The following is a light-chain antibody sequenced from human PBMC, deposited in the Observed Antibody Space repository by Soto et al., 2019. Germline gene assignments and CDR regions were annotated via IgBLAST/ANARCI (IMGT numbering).Light chain of an antibody. CDR2: AAS. V-gene: IGKV3-20*01. CDR1: QSVISDY. J-gene: IGKJ1*01. Sequence: EIVLTQSPGTLSLSPGEKGTLSCRASQSVISDYLAWYQQKPGQAPRLLIYAASTRATGIPDRCSGSGSGTDFTLTINRFEPEDVAVYYCQQYCSSPKTFGHGNNVEI. CDR3: QQYCSSPKT.